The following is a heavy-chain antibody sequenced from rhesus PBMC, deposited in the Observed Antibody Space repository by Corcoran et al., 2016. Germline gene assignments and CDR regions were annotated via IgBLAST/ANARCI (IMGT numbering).Heavy chain of an antibody. Sequence: QVQLQESGPGLVKPSETLSLTCAVSGGSISSSNWWSWIRPPPGKGLEWIGYISGSRGSTNYNPSLKSRVTISKDTTKNQVSLKLSSVTAADTAVYYCARGTWIQLSGGLDSWGQGVVVTVSS. V-gene: IGHV4-65*02. CDR2: ISGSRGST. J-gene: IGHJ6*01. D-gene: IGHD5-12*01. CDR1: GGSISSSNW. CDR3: ARGTWIQLSGGLDS.